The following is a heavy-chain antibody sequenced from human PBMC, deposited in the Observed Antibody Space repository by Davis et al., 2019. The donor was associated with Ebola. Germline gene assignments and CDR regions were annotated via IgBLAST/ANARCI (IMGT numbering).Heavy chain of an antibody. J-gene: IGHJ5*02. D-gene: IGHD6-13*01. CDR3: ARDGGPAASTNWFDP. CDR1: GGSISGYY. CDR2: IYYSGST. Sequence: MPSETLSLTCTVSGGSISGYYWSWIRQPPGKGLEWIGYIYYSGSTNYNPSLKTRVTISVDTSKNQFSLKLSSVTAADTAVYYCARDGGPAASTNWFDPWGQGTLVTVSS. V-gene: IGHV4-59*01.